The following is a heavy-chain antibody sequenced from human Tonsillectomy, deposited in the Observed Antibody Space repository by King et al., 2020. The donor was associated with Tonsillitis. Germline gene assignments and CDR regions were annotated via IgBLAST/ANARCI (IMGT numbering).Heavy chain of an antibody. CDR3: ARDAQYGAIGLTYHYYGMDG. Sequence: QVQLVESGAEVKKPGASVKVSCKASGYTFTHYYVHWVRQAPGQGLEWMGIINPNGGSTSYPEKFQGRVTMTRDTSTSTVYMELSKLTSDDTAMYYCARDAQYGAIGLTYHYYGMDGWGQGTTVTVSS. D-gene: IGHD4-17*01. CDR2: INPNGGST. V-gene: IGHV1-46*01. CDR1: GYTFTHYY. J-gene: IGHJ6*02.